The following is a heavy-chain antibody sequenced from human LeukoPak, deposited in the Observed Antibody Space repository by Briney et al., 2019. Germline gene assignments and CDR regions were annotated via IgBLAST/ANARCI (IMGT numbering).Heavy chain of an antibody. J-gene: IGHJ6*03. CDR2: IYTSGST. CDR1: GGSISSGYSY. Sequence: PSQTLSLTCTVSGGSISSGYSYWTWVRQPAGKGLEWIGRIYTSGSTNYNPSLKSRVTMSVDTSKNQFSLKLSSVTAADTAVYYCAREVRGSGSYYIGYYYYYMDVWGKGTTVTISS. CDR3: AREVRGSGSYYIGYYYYYMDV. D-gene: IGHD3-10*01. V-gene: IGHV4-61*02.